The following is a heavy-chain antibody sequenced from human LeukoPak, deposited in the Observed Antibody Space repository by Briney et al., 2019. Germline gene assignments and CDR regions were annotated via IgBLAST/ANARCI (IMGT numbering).Heavy chain of an antibody. J-gene: IGHJ4*02. CDR3: ARGSGKTTPDYYFDY. Sequence: ASVKVSCKVSGYTLTELSMHWVRQAPGKGHEWMGGFDPEDGETIYAQKFQGRVTMTEDTSTDTAYMELSSLRSEDTAVYYCARGSGKTTPDYYFDYWGQGTLVTVSS. CDR1: GYTLTELS. D-gene: IGHD1-26*01. V-gene: IGHV1-24*01. CDR2: FDPEDGET.